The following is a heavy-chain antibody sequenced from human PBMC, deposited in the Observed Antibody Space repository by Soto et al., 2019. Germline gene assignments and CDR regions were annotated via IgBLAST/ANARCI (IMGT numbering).Heavy chain of an antibody. D-gene: IGHD3-3*01. Sequence: GGSLRLSCAASGFTFSSYSMNWVRQAPGKGLEWVSSISSSSSYIYYADSVKGRFTISRDNAKNSLYLQMNSLRAEATAVYYCARDSQHPIGPFWSGYDPNYFDYWGQGTLVTVSS. J-gene: IGHJ4*02. V-gene: IGHV3-21*01. CDR2: ISSSSSYI. CDR1: GFTFSSYS. CDR3: ARDSQHPIGPFWSGYDPNYFDY.